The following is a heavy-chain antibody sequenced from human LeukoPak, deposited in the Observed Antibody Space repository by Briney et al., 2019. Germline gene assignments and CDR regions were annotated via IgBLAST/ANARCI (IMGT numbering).Heavy chain of an antibody. D-gene: IGHD3-10*01. CDR2: ISGSGGST. CDR3: AKDYYGSGSYEFDY. Sequence: GGSLRLSCAASGFTFSSYAMSWVRQAPGKGREWVSAISGSGGSTYYADSVKGRFTISRDNSKNTLYLQMNSLRAEDTAVYYCAKDYYGSGSYEFDYWGQGTLVTVSS. CDR1: GFTFSSYA. V-gene: IGHV3-23*01. J-gene: IGHJ4*02.